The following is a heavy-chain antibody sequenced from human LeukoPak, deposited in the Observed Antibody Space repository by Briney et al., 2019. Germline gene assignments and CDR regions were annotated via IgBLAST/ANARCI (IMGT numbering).Heavy chain of an antibody. CDR3: ARGDLGVAAAGRLDY. CDR2: IYYSGST. V-gene: IGHV4-39*07. J-gene: IGHJ4*02. D-gene: IGHD6-13*01. CDR1: GGSISSSSYY. Sequence: SETLSLTCTVSGGSISSSSYYWGWIRQPPGKGLEWIGSIYYSGSTYYNPSLKSRVTISVDTSKNQFSLKLSSVTAADTAVYYCARGDLGVAAAGRLDYWGQGTLVTVSS.